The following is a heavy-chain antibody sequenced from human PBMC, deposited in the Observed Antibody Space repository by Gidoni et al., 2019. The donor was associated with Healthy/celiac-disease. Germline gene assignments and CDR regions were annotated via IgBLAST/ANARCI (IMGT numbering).Heavy chain of an antibody. CDR3: ARGGGCSGGSCYSSIPDY. CDR1: GGSISSYY. J-gene: IGHJ4*02. CDR2: IYYSGST. Sequence: QVQLQESGPGLVKPSETLSLTCTVSGGSISSYYWSWIRQPPGKGLEWIGYIYYSGSTNYNPSLKSRVTISVDTSKNQFSLKLSSVTAADTAVYYCARGGGCSGGSCYSSIPDYWGQGTLVTVSS. V-gene: IGHV4-59*01. D-gene: IGHD2-15*01.